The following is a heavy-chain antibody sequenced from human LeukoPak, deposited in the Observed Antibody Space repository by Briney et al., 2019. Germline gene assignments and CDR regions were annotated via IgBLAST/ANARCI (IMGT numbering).Heavy chain of an antibody. J-gene: IGHJ5*02. D-gene: IGHD2-2*01. V-gene: IGHV4-34*01. Sequence: KPSETPSLTCAVYGGSFSGYYWSWIRQPPGKGLEWIGEINHSGSTNYNPSLKSRVTISVDTSKNQFSLKLSSVTAADTAVYYCARKYCSSTSCPSPWFDPWGQGTLVTVSS. CDR3: ARKYCSSTSCPSPWFDP. CDR2: INHSGST. CDR1: GGSFSGYY.